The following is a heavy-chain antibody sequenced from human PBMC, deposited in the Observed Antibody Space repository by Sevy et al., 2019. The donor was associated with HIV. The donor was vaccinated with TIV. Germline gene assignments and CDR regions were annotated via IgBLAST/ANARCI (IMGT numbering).Heavy chain of an antibody. CDR3: ASDYYGSGSSSSEPWFDA. V-gene: IGHV4-34*01. CDR2: INHSGST. D-gene: IGHD3-10*01. Sequence: WETLSLTCAVYGGSFSGYYWSWIRQPPGKALEWIGEINHSGSTNYNPSLKSRVTISVDTSKNQFSLKLSSVTAADTGVYYCASDYYGSGSSSSEPWFDAWGQGTLVTVSS. CDR1: GGSFSGYY. J-gene: IGHJ5*02.